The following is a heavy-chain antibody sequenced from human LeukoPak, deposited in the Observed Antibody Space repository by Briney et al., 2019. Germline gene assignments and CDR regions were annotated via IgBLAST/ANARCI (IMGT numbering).Heavy chain of an antibody. V-gene: IGHV3-15*01. CDR3: TTAYYECGSAYYDNYMDV. D-gene: IGHD3-3*01. J-gene: IGHJ6*03. CDR1: GFTFSNAK. CDR2: IKSSSDVGPT. Sequence: GGSLRLSCAASGFTFSNAKMSWVRQARGKGLEWVGRIKSSSDVGPTAYAAPVNGTLTISRDNSKNSLYLQMNSLKTEDTAVYYRTTAYYECGSAYYDNYMDVWGKGTPVTVSS.